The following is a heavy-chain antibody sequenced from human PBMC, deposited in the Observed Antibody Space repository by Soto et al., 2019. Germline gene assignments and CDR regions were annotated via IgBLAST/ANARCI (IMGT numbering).Heavy chain of an antibody. Sequence: PGGSLRLSCAASGFLFNTYAMHWVRQAPGKGLEWVAVISYDARNTYYADSVRGRFTISRDNSKNTLYLQMSNLRAEDTAVYFCARPGSGYDVLTGQYFYYFHAVDVWGQGTTVTVSS. J-gene: IGHJ6*02. CDR1: GFLFNTYA. CDR2: ISYDARNT. V-gene: IGHV3-30*04. CDR3: ARPGSGYDVLTGQYFYYFHAVDV. D-gene: IGHD3-9*01.